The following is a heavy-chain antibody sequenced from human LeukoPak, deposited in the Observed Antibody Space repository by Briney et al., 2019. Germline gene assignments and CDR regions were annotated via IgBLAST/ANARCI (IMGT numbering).Heavy chain of an antibody. V-gene: IGHV4-34*01. Sequence: SETLSLSCAVYGASFSGYYWSWIRHPPGKGLEWIGEINHSGSTNYNPSFKSRVTIPVDTSKNQFSLKLSSVTAADTAVYYCARADIVVVPAAQRASWFDPWGQGTLVTVSS. J-gene: IGHJ5*02. CDR2: INHSGST. CDR1: GASFSGYY. D-gene: IGHD2-2*01. CDR3: ARADIVVVPAAQRASWFDP.